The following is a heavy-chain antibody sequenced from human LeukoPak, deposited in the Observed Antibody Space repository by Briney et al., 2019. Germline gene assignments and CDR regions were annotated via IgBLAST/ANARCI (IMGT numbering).Heavy chain of an antibody. V-gene: IGHV3-30-3*01. Sequence: GGSLRLSCAASGFTFSSYAMHWVRQAPGKGLEWVAVISYDGSNKYYADSVKGRFTISRDNSKNTLYLQMNSLRAEDTAVYYCARGGIRFLEWFLCLGYWGQGTLVTVSS. CDR1: GFTFSSYA. J-gene: IGHJ4*02. CDR3: ARGGIRFLEWFLCLGY. D-gene: IGHD3-3*01. CDR2: ISYDGSNK.